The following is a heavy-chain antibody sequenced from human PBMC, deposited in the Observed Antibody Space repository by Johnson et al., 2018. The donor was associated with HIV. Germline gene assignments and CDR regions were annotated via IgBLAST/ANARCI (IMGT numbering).Heavy chain of an antibody. J-gene: IGHJ3*02. CDR3: ARVSLAYSYGYDAFDI. Sequence: NTYYADSVKGRFTISRDNSKNTLFLQMNSLRPEDTAVYYCARVSLAYSYGYDAFDIWGQGTMVTVSS. V-gene: IGHV3-66*03. D-gene: IGHD5-18*01. CDR2: NT.